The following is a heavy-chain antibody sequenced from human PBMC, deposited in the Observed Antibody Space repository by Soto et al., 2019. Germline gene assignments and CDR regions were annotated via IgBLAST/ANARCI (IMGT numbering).Heavy chain of an antibody. Sequence: PGGSLRLSCAASGFTFSSYAMHWVRQAPGKGLEYVSAISSNGGSTYYANSVKGRFTISRDNSKNTLYLQMGSLRAEDMAVYYCASSGYCSSTSCYSAFDIWGQGTMVTVSS. CDR1: GFTFSSYA. CDR2: ISSNGGST. CDR3: ASSGYCSSTSCYSAFDI. D-gene: IGHD2-2*01. J-gene: IGHJ3*02. V-gene: IGHV3-64*01.